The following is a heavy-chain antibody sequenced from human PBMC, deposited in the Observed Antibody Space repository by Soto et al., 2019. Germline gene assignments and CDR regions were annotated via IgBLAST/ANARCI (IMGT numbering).Heavy chain of an antibody. D-gene: IGHD1-1*01. CDR1: GGTFSSYT. CDR2: IIPIFDTA. CDR3: ARNGTLTGYSYGMDV. J-gene: IGHJ6*02. V-gene: IGHV1-69*13. Sequence: GASVKVSCKASGGTFSSYTINWVRQAPGQGPEWMGGIIPIFDTANYAQKFQGRVTITADESTSTSYMEVSSLRSEDTAVYYCARNGTLTGYSYGMDVWGQGTTVTV.